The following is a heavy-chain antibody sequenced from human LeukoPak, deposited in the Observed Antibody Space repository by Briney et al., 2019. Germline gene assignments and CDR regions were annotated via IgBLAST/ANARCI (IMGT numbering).Heavy chain of an antibody. J-gene: IGHJ3*02. V-gene: IGHV4-59*08. CDR2: IYYSGST. D-gene: IGHD6-13*01. CDR3: ARQYSSSWSDAFDI. Sequence: SETLSLTCTVSGGSISSYYWSWIRQPPGKGLKSIGYIYYSGSTNYNPSLKSRVTISVDTSKNQFSLKLSSVTAADTAVYYCARQYSSSWSDAFDIWGQGTMVTVAS. CDR1: GGSISSYY.